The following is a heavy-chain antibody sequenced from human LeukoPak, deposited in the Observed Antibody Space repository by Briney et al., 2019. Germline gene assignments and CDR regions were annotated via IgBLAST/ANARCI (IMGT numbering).Heavy chain of an antibody. CDR2: IYHSGST. D-gene: IGHD2-2*01. CDR3: ARVYCSSTSCYGGAFDI. V-gene: IGHV4-30-2*01. Sequence: PSQTLSLTCTVSGGSISSGGYYWSWIRQPPGKGLEWIGYIYHSGSTYYNPSLKSRVTISVDRSKNQFSLKLSSVTAADTAVYYCARVYCSSTSCYGGAFDIWGQGTMVTVSS. J-gene: IGHJ3*02. CDR1: GGSISSGGYY.